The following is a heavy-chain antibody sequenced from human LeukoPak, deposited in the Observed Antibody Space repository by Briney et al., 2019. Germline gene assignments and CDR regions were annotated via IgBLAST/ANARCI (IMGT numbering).Heavy chain of an antibody. CDR1: GFTVSRAW. CDR3: TTDLRVRGVTTYYYYMDV. D-gene: IGHD3-10*01. Sequence: GGSLRLSCAASGFTVSRAWMSWVRQAPGKGLEWIGRIKNKADGGTIDYAAPVKGRFTISRDDSKNMLYLQMISLKTEDTAVYYCTTDLRVRGVTTYYYYMDVWGKGTTVTVSS. V-gene: IGHV3-15*01. CDR2: IKNKADGGTI. J-gene: IGHJ6*03.